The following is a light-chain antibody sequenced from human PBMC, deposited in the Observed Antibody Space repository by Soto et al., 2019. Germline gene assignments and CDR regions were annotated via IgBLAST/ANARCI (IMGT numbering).Light chain of an antibody. CDR3: CSYAGSYTWV. Sequence: QSVLTQPRSVSGSPGQSVTISCTGTSSDVGAYSYVSWYQQHPGKAPKLMVYDITKRPSGVPDRFSGSKSGNTASLTISGLQAEDEADYYCCSYAGSYTWVFGGGTKLTV. V-gene: IGLV2-11*01. CDR1: SSDVGAYSY. J-gene: IGLJ2*01. CDR2: DIT.